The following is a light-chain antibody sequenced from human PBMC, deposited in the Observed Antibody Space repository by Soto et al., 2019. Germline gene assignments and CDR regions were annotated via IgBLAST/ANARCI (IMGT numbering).Light chain of an antibody. CDR2: DAS. CDR1: QDISNY. Sequence: DIPMTQSPSSLSASVGDRVTITCQASQDISNYLNWYQQKPGKGPKLLIYDASNLETGVPSRFSGSGSGTDFTFTISSLQPEDIATYYCQQYDNLPMYTFGQGTKLEIK. J-gene: IGKJ2*01. CDR3: QQYDNLPMYT. V-gene: IGKV1-33*01.